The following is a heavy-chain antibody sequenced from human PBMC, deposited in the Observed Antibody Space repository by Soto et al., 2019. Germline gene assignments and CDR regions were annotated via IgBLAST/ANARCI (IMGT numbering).Heavy chain of an antibody. CDR3: AHIATPDAYGDSYSCDY. CDR1: GFSLSTSGVG. V-gene: IGHV2-5*02. D-gene: IGHD4-17*01. CDR2: IYWDDDK. Sequence: QITLKESGPTLVKPTQTLTLTCTFSGFSLSTSGVGVGWIRQPPGKALEWLALIYWDDDKRYSPSLKSRLTTSHDTSKIQVVLTMTTTDPVDTATYSCAHIATPDAYGDSYSCDYWGQGTLVTVSS. J-gene: IGHJ4*02.